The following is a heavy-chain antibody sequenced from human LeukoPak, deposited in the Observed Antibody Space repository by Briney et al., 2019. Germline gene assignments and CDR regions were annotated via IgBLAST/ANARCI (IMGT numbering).Heavy chain of an antibody. J-gene: IGHJ4*02. CDR2: IWYDGSNK. CDR3: ARVSGYSGTWYVDY. CDR1: GFTFKSHG. V-gene: IGHV3-33*01. Sequence: TGGSLRLSCVASGFTFKSHGMHWVRQAPGKGLEWVAIIWYDGSNKYYADFVKGRFTTSRDNSKNTLYLQMNSLRADDTAVYYCARVSGYSGTWYVDYWGQGTLVTVSS. D-gene: IGHD6-13*01.